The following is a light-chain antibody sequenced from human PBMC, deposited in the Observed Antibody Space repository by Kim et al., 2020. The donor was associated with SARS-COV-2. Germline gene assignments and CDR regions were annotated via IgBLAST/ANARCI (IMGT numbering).Light chain of an antibody. Sequence: AASVGDRVSITCRASQSINDWLAWYQQKPGKAPKLLIYKASTLEGGVPSRFSGSGSGTEFTLTISSLQHDDYAIYYCQQYTTYRTFGQGTKVDIK. CDR2: KAS. CDR1: QSINDW. CDR3: QQYTTYRT. J-gene: IGKJ1*01. V-gene: IGKV1-5*03.